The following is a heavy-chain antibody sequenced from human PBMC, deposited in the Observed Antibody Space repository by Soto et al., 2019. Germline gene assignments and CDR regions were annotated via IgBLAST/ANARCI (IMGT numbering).Heavy chain of an antibody. CDR1: GGTFSSYA. CDR3: ARECSSTSCYGAFDI. V-gene: IGHV1-69*01. D-gene: IGHD2-2*01. CDR2: IIPIFGTA. Sequence: QVPLVQSGAEVKKPGSSVKVSCKASGGTFSSYAISWVRQAPGQGLEWMGGIIPIFGTANYAQKFLGRVTITADESTSTAYMELSSLRSEDTAVYYCARECSSTSCYGAFDIWGQGTMVTVSS. J-gene: IGHJ3*02.